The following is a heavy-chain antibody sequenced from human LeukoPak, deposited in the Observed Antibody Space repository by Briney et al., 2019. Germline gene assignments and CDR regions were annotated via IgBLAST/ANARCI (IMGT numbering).Heavy chain of an antibody. V-gene: IGHV4-34*01. D-gene: IGHD2-8*01. J-gene: IGHJ3*02. Sequence: SETLSLTCAVYGGSFSGYYWSRIRQPPGKGLEWIGEINHSGSTNYNPSLNSRVTISVDTSKNQFSLKLSSVTAADTAVYYCTGYCTNGVCYTSAFDIWGQGTMVTVSS. CDR3: TGYCTNGVCYTSAFDI. CDR1: GGSFSGYY. CDR2: INHSGST.